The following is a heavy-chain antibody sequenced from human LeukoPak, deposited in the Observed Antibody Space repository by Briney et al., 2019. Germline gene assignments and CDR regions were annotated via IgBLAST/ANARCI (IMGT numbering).Heavy chain of an antibody. D-gene: IGHD6-13*01. V-gene: IGHV4-39*01. CDR2: IYYSGST. CDR3: ARHSRSVAAAGRKFDP. CDR1: GDSISSSSYY. J-gene: IGHJ5*02. Sequence: PSETLSLTCSVSGDSISSSSYYWGWIRQPPGKGLEWIGSIYYSGSTYYNPSLKSRVTISVDTSKNQFSLKLSSVTAADTAVYYCARHSRSVAAAGRKFDPWGQGTLVTVSS.